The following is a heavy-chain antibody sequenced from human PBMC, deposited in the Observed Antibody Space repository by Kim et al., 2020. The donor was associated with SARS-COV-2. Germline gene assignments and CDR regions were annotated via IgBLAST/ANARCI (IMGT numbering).Heavy chain of an antibody. D-gene: IGHD1-26*01. V-gene: IGHV3-64D*09. J-gene: IGHJ4*02. Sequence: GGSLRLSCSASGFSFGDFAIHWVRQAPGRGLEYVSAISSDGFSTFYVDSVKDRFTISRDNSKSTGYLHMRSLRTEDTAVYYCVKVTGRVGATYDGSLDHWGQGTLVTVSS. CDR3: VKVTGRVGATYDGSLDH. CDR1: GFSFGDFA. CDR2: ISSDGFST.